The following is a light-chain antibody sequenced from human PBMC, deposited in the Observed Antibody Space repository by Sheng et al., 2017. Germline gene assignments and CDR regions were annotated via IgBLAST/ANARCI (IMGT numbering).Light chain of an antibody. CDR1: QNIRNY. J-gene: IGKJ3*01. CDR2: AAS. Sequence: DIQMTQSPSSLSASVGDRVTITCRASQNIRNYLNWYQQKPGKAPKLLIYAASSLQSGVPSRFSGSGSGTDFTLIISSLQPEDFATYYCQQYYSYPMSFGPGTKVDIK. V-gene: IGKV1-39*01. CDR3: QQYYSYPMS.